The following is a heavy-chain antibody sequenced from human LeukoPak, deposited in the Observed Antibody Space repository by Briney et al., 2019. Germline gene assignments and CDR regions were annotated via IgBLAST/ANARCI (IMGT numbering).Heavy chain of an antibody. CDR1: GGSISSSSYY. CDR3: ASGHYDSSGYYYPFDY. D-gene: IGHD3-22*01. V-gene: IGHV4-39*01. J-gene: IGHJ4*02. CDR2: IYYSGST. Sequence: SETLSLTCTVSGGSISSSSYYWGGIRQPPGKGLEGIGSIYYSGSTYYNPSLKSRVTISVDTSKNQVSLRLSSVTAAATAVYYCASGHYDSSGYYYPFDYWGQGTLVTVSS.